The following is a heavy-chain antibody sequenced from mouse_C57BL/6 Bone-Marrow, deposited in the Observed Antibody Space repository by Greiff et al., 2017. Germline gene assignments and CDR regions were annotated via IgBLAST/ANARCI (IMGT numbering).Heavy chain of an antibody. CDR1: GYSITSGYY. Sequence: EVQLQESGPGLVKPSQSLSLTCSVTGYSITSGYYWNWIRQVPGNKLEWMGYISYDGSNNYNPSLKNRISITRDTSKNQFFLKLNSVTTEDTATYYCARVGTTDYWGQGTTLTVSS. J-gene: IGHJ2*01. CDR3: ARVGTTDY. CDR2: ISYDGSN. V-gene: IGHV3-6*01. D-gene: IGHD2-3*01.